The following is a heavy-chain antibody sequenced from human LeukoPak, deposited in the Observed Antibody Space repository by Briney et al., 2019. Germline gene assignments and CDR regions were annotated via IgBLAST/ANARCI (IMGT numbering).Heavy chain of an antibody. D-gene: IGHD3-22*01. Sequence: PGGSLRLSCAAPGFTFSNYNMNWVRQAPGKGLEWVSYISTSGRAIFYADSVKGRFTISRDNAKNSLFLQMNSLRDEDTAVYYCARVPLYDRSGYYFDYWGLGTLVTVSS. V-gene: IGHV3-48*02. J-gene: IGHJ4*02. CDR2: ISTSGRAI. CDR1: GFTFSNYN. CDR3: ARVPLYDRSGYYFDY.